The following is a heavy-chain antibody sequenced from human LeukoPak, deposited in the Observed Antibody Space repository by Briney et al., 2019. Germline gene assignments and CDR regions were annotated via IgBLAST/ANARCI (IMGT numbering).Heavy chain of an antibody. CDR2: IYYSGST. D-gene: IGHD3-22*01. Sequence: SETLSLTCTVSGGSISSGDYYWSWIRQPPGKGLEWIGYIYYSGSTYYNPSLKSRVTISVDTSKNQFSLKLSSVTAADTAVYYCARRNYYYDCSGYQTPWYFDLWGRGTLVTVSS. V-gene: IGHV4-30-4*01. CDR1: GGSISSGDYY. J-gene: IGHJ2*01. CDR3: ARRNYYYDCSGYQTPWYFDL.